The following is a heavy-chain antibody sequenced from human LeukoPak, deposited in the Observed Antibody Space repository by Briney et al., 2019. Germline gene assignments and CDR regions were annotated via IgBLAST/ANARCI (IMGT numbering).Heavy chain of an antibody. J-gene: IGHJ4*02. CDR2: MRDTVNT. CDR3: ATIKRGSIYGYFDF. V-gene: IGHV4-59*11. D-gene: IGHD5-18*01. CDR1: DVSISSHY. Sequence: SETLSLTCSVSDVSISSHYWSWLRQPPGKGLEWIAYMRDTVNTKDNPSFKSRLTLSADPSKNQFSLRLSSVTAADSAVYYCATIKRGSIYGYFDFWGQGILVTVSS.